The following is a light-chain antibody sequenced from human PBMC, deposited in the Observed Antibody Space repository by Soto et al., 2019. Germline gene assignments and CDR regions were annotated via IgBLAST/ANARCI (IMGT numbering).Light chain of an antibody. CDR1: SSDVGSYNY. Sequence: QSALTQPASVSGSPGQSITISCTGTSSDVGSYNYVSWYQQHPGKAPKLMIYEVSNRPSGVSNRFSGSKSGNTASLTISGLPAEDDANYYCSSYTSNSTRVFGRGTQLTVL. CDR2: EVS. V-gene: IGLV2-14*01. J-gene: IGLJ3*02. CDR3: SSYTSNSTRV.